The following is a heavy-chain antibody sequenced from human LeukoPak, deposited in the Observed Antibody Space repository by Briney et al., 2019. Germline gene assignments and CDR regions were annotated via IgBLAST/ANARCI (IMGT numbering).Heavy chain of an antibody. J-gene: IGHJ4*02. CDR2: MSYDGSD. V-gene: IGHV3-30-3*01. Sequence: GGSLRLSCAASGFTFSSYAMHWVRQAPGKGLEWVAVMSYDGSDYYADSVKGRFTISRDNSRDTLYLEMNSLRTEDRAVYYCARANSSAWHNFDFWGQGTLVTVSS. D-gene: IGHD6-19*01. CDR1: GFTFSSYA. CDR3: ARANSSAWHNFDF.